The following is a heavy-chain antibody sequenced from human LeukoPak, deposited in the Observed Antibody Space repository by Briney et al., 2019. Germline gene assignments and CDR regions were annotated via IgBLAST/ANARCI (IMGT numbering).Heavy chain of an antibody. Sequence: ASVEVSCKVSGYTLTELSMHWVRQAPGKGLEWMGGFDPEDGGTIYAQKFQGRVTMTEDTSTDTAYMELSSLRSEDTAVYYCATRVEGPNLAYCGGDCYARGAFDIWGQGTMVTVSS. D-gene: IGHD2-21*02. CDR3: ATRVEGPNLAYCGGDCYARGAFDI. V-gene: IGHV1-24*01. CDR1: GYTLTELS. CDR2: FDPEDGGT. J-gene: IGHJ3*02.